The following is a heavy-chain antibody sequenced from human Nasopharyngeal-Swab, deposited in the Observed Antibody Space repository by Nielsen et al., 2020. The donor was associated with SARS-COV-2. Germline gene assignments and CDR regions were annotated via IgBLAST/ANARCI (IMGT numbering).Heavy chain of an antibody. CDR1: GYSISSGYY. Sequence: GSLRLSCAVSGYSISSGYYWGWIRQPPGKGLEWIESIYHSGSTYYNPSLKSRVTISVDTSKNQFSLKLSSVTAADTAVYYCARRTRYSNYAYYYMDVWGKGTTVTVSS. CDR2: IYHSGST. D-gene: IGHD4-11*01. CDR3: ARRTRYSNYAYYYMDV. V-gene: IGHV4-38-2*01. J-gene: IGHJ6*03.